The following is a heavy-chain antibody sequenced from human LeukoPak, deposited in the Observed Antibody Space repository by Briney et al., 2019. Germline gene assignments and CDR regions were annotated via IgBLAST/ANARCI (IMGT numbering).Heavy chain of an antibody. CDR1: GFTFKTHA. CDR3: AKRLKRNYYYHYAMDV. V-gene: IGHV3-23*01. CDR2: IDDSGVIR. Sequence: GGSLRLSCAASGFTFKTHAMSWVRQAPGKGLEWVSRIDDSGVIRSYADSVKGRFSISRDNSKMTLTLQMNSLRAEDTAVYYCAKRLKRNYYYHYAMDVWGQGTTVTVSS. D-gene: IGHD3-22*01. J-gene: IGHJ6*02.